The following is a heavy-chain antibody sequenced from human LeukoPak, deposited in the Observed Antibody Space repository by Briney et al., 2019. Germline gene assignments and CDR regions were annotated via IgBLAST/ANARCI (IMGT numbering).Heavy chain of an antibody. J-gene: IGHJ4*02. CDR3: ARAEQYQLLLH. CDR1: GYTFTSYG. V-gene: IGHV1-18*01. D-gene: IGHD2-2*01. Sequence: GASVKVSCKASGYTFTSYGITWVRQAPGQGLEWMGWISAYNGNTNYAQKLQGRVTMTTDTSTSTAYLDLRSLRSVDTAVYYCARAEQYQLLLHWGQGTLVTVSS. CDR2: ISAYNGNT.